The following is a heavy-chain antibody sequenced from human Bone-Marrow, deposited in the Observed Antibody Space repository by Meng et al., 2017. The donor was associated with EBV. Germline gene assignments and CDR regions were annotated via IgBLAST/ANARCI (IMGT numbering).Heavy chain of an antibody. CDR3: ARGSDYGDYQPLGY. J-gene: IGHJ4*02. Sequence: QVRRVQVWAEVKEPGAPLKVSCKASGYTLTSYDINWVRQATGQGLEWMGWMNPNSGNTGYAQKFQGRVTMTRNTSISTAYMELSSLRSEDTAVYYCARGSDYGDYQPLGYWGQGTLVTVSS. D-gene: IGHD4-17*01. V-gene: IGHV1-8*01. CDR1: GYTLTSYD. CDR2: MNPNSGNT.